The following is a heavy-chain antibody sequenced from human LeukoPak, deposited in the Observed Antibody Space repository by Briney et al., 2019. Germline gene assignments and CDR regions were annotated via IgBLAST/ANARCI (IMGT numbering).Heavy chain of an antibody. Sequence: ETLSLTCAVYGGSFSGYYWSWIRQPPGKGPEWVSAISGSGGSTYYADSVKGRFTISRDNSKNTLYLQMNSLRAEDTAVYYCAKDQDRLGNHPGVCDYWGQGTLVTVSS. D-gene: IGHD2-8*01. V-gene: IGHV3-23*01. CDR3: AKDQDRLGNHPGVCDY. CDR2: ISGSGGST. J-gene: IGHJ4*02. CDR1: GGSFSGYY.